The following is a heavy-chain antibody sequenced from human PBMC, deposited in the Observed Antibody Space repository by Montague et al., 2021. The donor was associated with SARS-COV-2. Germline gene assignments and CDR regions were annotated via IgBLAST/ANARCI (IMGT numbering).Heavy chain of an antibody. Sequence: SETLSLTCTVSGGSISSGGYYWGWIRQHPGKGLEWIGYIYYSGSTNYNPSLKSRVTISVDTSKNQFSLKLSSVTAADTAVYYCARVFPRWLQFDPYFDYWGQGTLVTVSS. CDR2: IYYSGST. V-gene: IGHV4-61*08. CDR3: ARVFPRWLQFDPYFDY. CDR1: GGSISSGGYY. D-gene: IGHD5-24*01. J-gene: IGHJ4*02.